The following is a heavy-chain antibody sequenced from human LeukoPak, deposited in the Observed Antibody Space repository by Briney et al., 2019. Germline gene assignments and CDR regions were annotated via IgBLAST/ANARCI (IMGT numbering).Heavy chain of an antibody. Sequence: PGGSLRLSCAASGFTFSSYAMHWVRQAPGKGLEWVAVISYDGSNKYYADSVKGRFTISRDNSKNTLYLQMNSLRAEDTAVYYCARDGKGRGVVVTAIYNWFDPWGQGTLVTVSS. CDR3: ARDGKGRGVVVTAIYNWFDP. CDR2: ISYDGSNK. J-gene: IGHJ5*02. CDR1: GFTFSSYA. D-gene: IGHD2-21*02. V-gene: IGHV3-30-3*01.